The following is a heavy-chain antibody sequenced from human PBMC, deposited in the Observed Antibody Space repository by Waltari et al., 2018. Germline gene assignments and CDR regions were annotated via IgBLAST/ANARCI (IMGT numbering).Heavy chain of an antibody. D-gene: IGHD4-17*01. CDR2: VYYSGVT. CDR3: ARPPWGPDYGDNEDY. CDR1: GGSISSSSYY. V-gene: IGHV4-39*01. J-gene: IGHJ4*02. Sequence: QLQLQESGPGLVKPSETLSLTCTVSGGSISSSSYYWGWIRQPPGKGLEWIGSVYYSGVTYYNPSLKSRVTISVDTSKNQFSLKLSSVTAADTAVYYCARPPWGPDYGDNEDYWGQGTLVTVSS.